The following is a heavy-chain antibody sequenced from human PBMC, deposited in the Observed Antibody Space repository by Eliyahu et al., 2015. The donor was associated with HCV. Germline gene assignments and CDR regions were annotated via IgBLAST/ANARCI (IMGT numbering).Heavy chain of an antibody. J-gene: IGHJ5*02. CDR2: IYYSGST. CDR3: ARDPFLYCSSTSCSKGSAGFDP. D-gene: IGHD2-2*01. Sequence: QVQLQESGPGLVKPSETLSLTCTVSGGSISSYYWSWIRQPPGKGLEWIGYIYYSGSTNYNPSLKSRVTISVDTSKNQFSLKLSSVTAADTAVYYCARDPFLYCSSTSCSKGSAGFDPWGQGTLVTVSS. CDR1: GGSISSYY. V-gene: IGHV4-59*01.